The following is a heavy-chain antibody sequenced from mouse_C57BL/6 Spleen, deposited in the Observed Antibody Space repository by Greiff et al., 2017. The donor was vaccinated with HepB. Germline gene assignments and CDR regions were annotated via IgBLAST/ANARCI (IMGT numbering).Heavy chain of an antibody. V-gene: IGHV1-26*01. CDR3: ARGLDLGD. CDR2: INPNNGGT. CDR1: GYTFTDYY. Sequence: EVQLQQSGPELVKPGASVKISCKASGYTFTDYYMNWVKQSHGKSLEWIGDINPNNGGTSYNQKFKGKATLTVDKSSSTAYMELRSLTSEDSAVYYCARGLDLGDWGQGTTLTVSS. J-gene: IGHJ2*01.